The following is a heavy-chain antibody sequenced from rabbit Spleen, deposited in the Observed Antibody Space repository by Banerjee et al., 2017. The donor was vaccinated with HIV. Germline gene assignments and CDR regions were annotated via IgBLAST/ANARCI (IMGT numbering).Heavy chain of an antibody. V-gene: IGHV1S43*01. Sequence: QSLEESGGGLVKPGGTLTLTCTVSGFSFSNNWICWVRQAPGKGLEWIGDIYPVFGITNYANGVKGRFTISSDNAQNTVDLQMNSLTPADTATYFCARNANGGWDLWGPGTLVTVS. CDR2: IYPVFGIT. J-gene: IGHJ4*01. D-gene: IGHD4-1*01. CDR3: ARNANGGWDL. CDR1: GFSFSNNW.